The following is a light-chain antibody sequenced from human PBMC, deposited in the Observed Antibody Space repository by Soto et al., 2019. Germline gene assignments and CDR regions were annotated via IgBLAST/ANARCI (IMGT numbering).Light chain of an antibody. V-gene: IGKV3-15*01. CDR2: GAS. CDR1: QSVSSN. J-gene: IGKJ1*01. Sequence: EIVMTQSPATLSVSPGERATPSCRASQSVSSNLAWYQQKPGQAPRLLIYGASTRATGIPARFSGSGSGTEFTLTISSLQSEDFAVYYCQHYNNWPRTFGQGTKVEI. CDR3: QHYNNWPRT.